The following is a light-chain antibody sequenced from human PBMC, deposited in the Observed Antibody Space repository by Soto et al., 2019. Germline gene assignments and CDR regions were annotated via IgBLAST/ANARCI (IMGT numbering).Light chain of an antibody. CDR1: QNIYSN. V-gene: IGKV3D-15*01. CDR2: RAS. J-gene: IGKJ1*01. CDR3: QQYHNSPPT. Sequence: IVMTQYPATLSVSPGERATLSCRASQNIYSNVAWYQQRPGQAPRLLIYRASSRATGIPDRFSGGGSGTDFTLTISRLEPEDFAVYYCQQYHNSPPTFGQGTKVDIK.